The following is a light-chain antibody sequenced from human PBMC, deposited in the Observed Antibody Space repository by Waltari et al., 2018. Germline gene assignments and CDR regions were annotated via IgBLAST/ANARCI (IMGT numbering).Light chain of an antibody. Sequence: EIVLTQSPGTLSLSPGERATLSCRASRSVSSSYLAWYQQIPGQAPRLLIYGASVRATGIPDRFSGSGSGTDFTLTITRVEPEDFAVYFCQQYGSSPNTFGQGTKVEIK. CDR3: QQYGSSPNT. CDR2: GAS. V-gene: IGKV3-20*01. CDR1: RSVSSSY. J-gene: IGKJ2*01.